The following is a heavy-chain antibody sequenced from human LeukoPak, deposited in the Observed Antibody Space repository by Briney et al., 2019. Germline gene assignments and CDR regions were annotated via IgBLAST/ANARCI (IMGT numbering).Heavy chain of an antibody. CDR2: INPNSGGT. D-gene: IGHD6-19*01. V-gene: IGHV1-2*02. CDR3: ARDVQASAILNLIAVAEGCYFDY. J-gene: IGHJ4*02. CDR1: GYTFTGYY. Sequence: GASVKVSCKASGYTFTGYYMHWVRQAPGQGLEWMGWINPNSGGTNYAQKFQGRVTMTRDTSISTAYMELRSLRSDDTAVYYCARDVQASAILNLIAVAEGCYFDYWGQGTLVTVSS.